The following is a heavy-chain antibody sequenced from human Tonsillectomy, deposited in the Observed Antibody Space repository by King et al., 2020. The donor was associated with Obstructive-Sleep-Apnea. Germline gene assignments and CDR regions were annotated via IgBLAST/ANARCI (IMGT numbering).Heavy chain of an antibody. J-gene: IGHJ4*02. Sequence: VQLVESGGGLVQPGGSLRLSCTASGFTFATYAMNWVRQAPGKGLEWVSVTSGSTGRTFYAESVKGRFTISRDNSQNTLYLLMNSLRAEDSAVYSCARGINHADYVRGAFDYWGQGSLVTVSS. CDR2: TSGSTGRT. V-gene: IGHV3-23*04. D-gene: IGHD4-17*01. CDR3: ARGINHADYVRGAFDY. CDR1: GFTFATYA.